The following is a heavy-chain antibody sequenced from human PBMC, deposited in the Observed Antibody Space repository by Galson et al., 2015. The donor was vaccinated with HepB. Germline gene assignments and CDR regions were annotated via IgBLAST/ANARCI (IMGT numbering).Heavy chain of an antibody. CDR1: GYSFTSYW. J-gene: IGHJ4*02. CDR3: ARRALKGERHYDFWSGYLGY. CDR2: IDPSDSYT. Sequence: QSGAEVKKPGESLRISCKGSGYSFTSYWISWVRQMPGKGLEWMGRIDPSDSYTNYGPSFQGHVTISADKSISTAYLQWSSLKASDTAMYYCARRALKGERHYDFWSGYLGYWGQGTLVTVSS. D-gene: IGHD3-3*01. V-gene: IGHV5-10-1*01.